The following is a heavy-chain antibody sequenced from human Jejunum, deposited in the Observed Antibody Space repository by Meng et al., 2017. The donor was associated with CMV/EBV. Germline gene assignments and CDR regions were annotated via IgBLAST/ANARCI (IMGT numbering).Heavy chain of an antibody. CDR1: GLTVSSNY. V-gene: IGHV3-66*01. J-gene: IGHJ4*02. CDR2: LYSSGIT. Sequence: EVQVVGAGGDLVQPGESLRLSCAASGLTVSSNYMSWLRQAPGKGLEWVSILYSSGITYYADSVKGRFTISRDNSKDTLYFQMNTLRAEDTAVYYCARWSGTYYDYWGQGTLVTVSS. D-gene: IGHD1-26*01. CDR3: ARWSGTYYDY.